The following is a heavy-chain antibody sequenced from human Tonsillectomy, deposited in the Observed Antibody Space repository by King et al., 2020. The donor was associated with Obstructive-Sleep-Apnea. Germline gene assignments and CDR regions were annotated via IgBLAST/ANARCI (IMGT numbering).Heavy chain of an antibody. J-gene: IGHJ3*02. CDR1: GYTFTSYY. D-gene: IGHD3-22*01. CDR3: ARIYDSSGYSSHDAFDI. V-gene: IGHV1-46*01. CDR2: INPSGGST. Sequence: AQLVQSGAEVKKPGASVKVSCKASGYTFTSYYMHWVRQAPGQGLEWMGIINPSGGSTSYAQKFQGRVTMTRDTSTSTVYMELSSLRSEDTAVYYCARIYDSSGYSSHDAFDIWGQGTMVTVSS.